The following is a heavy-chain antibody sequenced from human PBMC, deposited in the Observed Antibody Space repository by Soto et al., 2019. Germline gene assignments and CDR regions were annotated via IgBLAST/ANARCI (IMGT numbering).Heavy chain of an antibody. J-gene: IGHJ4*02. V-gene: IGHV4-59*01. Sequence: SETLSLTCTVSGGSICSYYWSWIRQPPGKGLEWIGYIYYSGSTNYNPSLKSRVTISVDTSKNQFSLKLSSVIAADTAVYYCTRGGDAYKNGHWGQGTLVTVSS. CDR2: IYYSGST. CDR3: TRGGDAYKNGH. CDR1: GGSICSYY. D-gene: IGHD2-21*01.